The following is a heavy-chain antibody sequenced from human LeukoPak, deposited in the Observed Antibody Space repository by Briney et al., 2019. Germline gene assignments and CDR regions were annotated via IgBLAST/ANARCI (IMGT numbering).Heavy chain of an antibody. Sequence: KSGGSLRLSCAASGFTFSDYYMSWIRQAPGKGLEWVSYISSSGSTIYYADSVKGRFTISRDNAKNSLYLQMNSLRAEDTAVYYCARESSSWYGCVDYWGQGTLVTVSS. CDR2: ISSSGSTI. D-gene: IGHD6-13*01. J-gene: IGHJ4*02. CDR3: ARESSSWYGCVDY. CDR1: GFTFSDYY. V-gene: IGHV3-11*04.